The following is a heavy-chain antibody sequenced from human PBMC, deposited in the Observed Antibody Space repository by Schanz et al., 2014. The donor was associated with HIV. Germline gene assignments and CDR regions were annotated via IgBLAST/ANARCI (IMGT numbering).Heavy chain of an antibody. CDR1: DDSFYVRGHH. V-gene: IGHV4-34*02. D-gene: IGHD4-17*01. CDR3: GRGTRYERDYVGPRSDGMDV. J-gene: IGHJ6*02. Sequence: QAQLQQWGAGLLKPAETLSLTCAVYDDSFYVRGHHWAWIRQPPGMGLEFIGEINHSGKTNYNASLRSRVTISVDTSKNQFSLNLTSVTAADTAVYFCGRGTRYERDYVGPRSDGMDVWGQGTTVIVSS. CDR2: INHSGKT.